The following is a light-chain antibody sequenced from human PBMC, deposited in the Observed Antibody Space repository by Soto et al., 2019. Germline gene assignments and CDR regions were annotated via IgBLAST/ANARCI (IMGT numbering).Light chain of an antibody. CDR2: GAF. CDR3: QQYNDWPLT. Sequence: EIVMTQSPVTLSVSPGERVTLSCRASQSVSSNLAWYQQKPGQAPSLLIYGAFTRATGIPARFSGTGSGTEFTLTICSLQSEDFALYYCQQYNDWPLTFGQGTKVDIK. J-gene: IGKJ1*01. CDR1: QSVSSN. V-gene: IGKV3-15*01.